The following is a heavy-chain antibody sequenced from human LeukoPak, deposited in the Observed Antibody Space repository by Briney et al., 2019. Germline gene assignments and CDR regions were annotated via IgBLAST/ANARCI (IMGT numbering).Heavy chain of an antibody. CDR1: GFTFDNHA. J-gene: IGHJ4*02. D-gene: IGHD1-14*01. CDR2: IGFGGRST. Sequence: GGSLRLSCAASGFTFDNHAISWVRQAPGKGLEWVSGIGFGGRSTYYADSVRGRFTISRDDSRNTVYLQMNSLRAEDTAVYYCAKDWASGNYFYYWGQGTLVTVSS. CDR3: AKDWASGNYFYY. V-gene: IGHV3-23*01.